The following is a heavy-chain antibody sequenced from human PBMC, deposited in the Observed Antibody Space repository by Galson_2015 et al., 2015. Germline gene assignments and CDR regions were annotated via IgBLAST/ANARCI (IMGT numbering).Heavy chain of an antibody. CDR1: GYTFTSYD. CDR2: MNPNSGNT. D-gene: IGHD1-26*01. V-gene: IGHV1-8*01. Sequence: SVKVSCKASGYTFTSYDINWVRQATGQGLEWMGWMNPNSGNTGYAQKFQGRVTMTRNTSISTAYMELSSLRSEDTAVYYCARGSRVGATAYYYSYYMDVWGKGTPVTVSS. J-gene: IGHJ6*03. CDR3: ARGSRVGATAYYYSYYMDV.